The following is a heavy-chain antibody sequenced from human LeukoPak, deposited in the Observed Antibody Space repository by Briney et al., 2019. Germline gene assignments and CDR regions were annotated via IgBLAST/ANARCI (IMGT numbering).Heavy chain of an antibody. CDR1: GGSINSYY. V-gene: IGHV4-59*08. CDR3: ASIPKYRTTVTAH. D-gene: IGHD4-17*01. CDR2: IYHSGST. J-gene: IGHJ1*01. Sequence: SETLSLTCTVSGGSINSYYWSWIRQPPGKGLEWIGYIYHSGSTNYNPSLKSRVTISVDTSKNQFSLKLSSVTAADTAVYYCASIPKYRTTVTAHWGQGTLVTVPS.